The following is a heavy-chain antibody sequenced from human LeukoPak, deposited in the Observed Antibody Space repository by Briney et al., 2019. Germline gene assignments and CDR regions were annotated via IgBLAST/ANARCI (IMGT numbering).Heavy chain of an antibody. Sequence: PSETLSLTCTVSGYSVSSGYYWGWIRQPPGKGLEWIGYIYYSGSTNYNPSLKSRVTISVDTSKNQFSLKLSSVTAADTAVYYCARDNYGGDGMDVWGQGTTVTVSS. CDR1: GYSVSSGYY. J-gene: IGHJ6*02. D-gene: IGHD4-23*01. CDR3: ARDNYGGDGMDV. V-gene: IGHV4-61*01. CDR2: IYYSGST.